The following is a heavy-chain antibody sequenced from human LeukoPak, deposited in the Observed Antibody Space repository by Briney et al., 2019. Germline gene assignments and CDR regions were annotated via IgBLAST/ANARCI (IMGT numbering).Heavy chain of an antibody. CDR1: GGSISSYY. CDR3: ASGAPAANWESIDFDY. V-gene: IGHV4-59*08. CDR2: IYHSGRT. J-gene: IGHJ4*02. D-gene: IGHD7-27*01. Sequence: SETLSLTCTVSGGSISSYYWSWLRQPPGKGLEWIGSIYHSGRTYYNPSLTSRVTISVDTSKNQFSLKLTSVTAADTAVYYCASGAPAANWESIDFDYWGQGIVVTVSS.